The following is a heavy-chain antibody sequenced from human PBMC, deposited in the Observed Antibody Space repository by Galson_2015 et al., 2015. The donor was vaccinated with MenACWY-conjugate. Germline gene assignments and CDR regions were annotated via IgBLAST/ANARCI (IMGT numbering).Heavy chain of an antibody. CDR3: ARAIILRGSGHFPPDPMAV. D-gene: IGHD3-10*01. CDR1: GFTVRTND. Sequence: SPRLSCAATGFTVRTNDMSWVRQTPGKGLECVSVIYAGGRTYNTDSVKGRLTGYRDNSTNTVHLQMHSLRVADRAVFYCARAIILRGSGHFPPDPMAVGGKGTTVTVSS. CDR2: IYAGGRT. V-gene: IGHV3-53*01. J-gene: IGHJ6*03.